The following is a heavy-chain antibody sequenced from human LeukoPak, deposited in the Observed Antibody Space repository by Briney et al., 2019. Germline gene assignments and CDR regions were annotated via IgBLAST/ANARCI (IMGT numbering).Heavy chain of an antibody. Sequence: ASVKVSCKASGGTFSSYAINWVRQATGQGLEWMGWMNPNSGNTGYAQKFQGRVTITRNTSISTAYMELSSLRSEDTAVCYCARLWWELPNYYYYYMDVWGKGTTVTVSS. V-gene: IGHV1-8*03. CDR3: ARLWWELPNYYYYYMDV. D-gene: IGHD1-26*01. CDR1: GGTFSSYA. CDR2: MNPNSGNT. J-gene: IGHJ6*03.